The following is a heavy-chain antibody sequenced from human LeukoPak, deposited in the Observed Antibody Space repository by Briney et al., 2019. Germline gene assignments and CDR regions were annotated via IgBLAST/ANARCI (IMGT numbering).Heavy chain of an antibody. V-gene: IGHV3-9*01. D-gene: IGHD4-23*01. CDR2: ISWNSGSI. CDR1: GFTFDDYA. Sequence: PGGSLRLSCAASGFTFDDYAMHWVRQAPGKGLEWVSGISWNSGSIGYADSVKGRFTISRDNAKNSLYLQMNSLRAEDTAVYFCVRAIGSNTLWGQRTLVTVSS. CDR3: VRAIGSNTL. J-gene: IGHJ4*02.